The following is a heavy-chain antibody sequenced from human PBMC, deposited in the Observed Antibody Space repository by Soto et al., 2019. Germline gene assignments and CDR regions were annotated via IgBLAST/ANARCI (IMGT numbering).Heavy chain of an antibody. D-gene: IGHD6-6*01. V-gene: IGHV1-69*13. Sequence: GASVKVSCKASGGTFSSYAISWVRQAPGQGLEWMGGIIPIFGTANYAQKFQGRVTITADESTSTAYMELSSLRSEDTAVYYCARFGSSSSGDYYYGMDVWGQGTTVTVSS. J-gene: IGHJ6*02. CDR3: ARFGSSSSGDYYYGMDV. CDR1: GGTFSSYA. CDR2: IIPIFGTA.